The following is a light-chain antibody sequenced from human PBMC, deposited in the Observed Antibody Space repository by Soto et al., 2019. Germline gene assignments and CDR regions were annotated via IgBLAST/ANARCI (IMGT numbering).Light chain of an antibody. Sequence: QSALTQPASVSGSPGQSITISCTGTSSDVGGYNYVSWYQQHPGKAPKLMIYDVSNRPSGVSNRFSGSKSVNTASLTISGLQAEDEADYYCSSYTRSSTLDVFGTGTKLTVL. V-gene: IGLV2-14*01. J-gene: IGLJ1*01. CDR2: DVS. CDR1: SSDVGGYNY. CDR3: SSYTRSSTLDV.